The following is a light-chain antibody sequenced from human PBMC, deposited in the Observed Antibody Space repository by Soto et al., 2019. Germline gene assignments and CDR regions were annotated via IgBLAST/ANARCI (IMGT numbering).Light chain of an antibody. V-gene: IGKV1-33*01. Sequence: DIQMTQSPSSLSSSVGDRVTITCQASQNINNYLNWYQQKPGRAPKLLIYDASNLEAGVPSRFRGSGSGTEFSLTIISLQPDDFATYYCQQYNHYWTFGQGTKVDIK. CDR3: QQYNHYWT. CDR2: DAS. J-gene: IGKJ1*01. CDR1: QNINNY.